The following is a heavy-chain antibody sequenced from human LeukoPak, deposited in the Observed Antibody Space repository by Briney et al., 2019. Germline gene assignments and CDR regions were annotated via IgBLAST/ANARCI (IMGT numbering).Heavy chain of an antibody. D-gene: IGHD6-19*01. CDR3: ARARSGWYLDY. Sequence: GSSVKVSCKASGGTFSSYAISWVRQAPGQGLEWMGGIIPIFGTANYAQEFQGRVTITRDTSASTAYMELSSLRSEDMAVYYCARARSGWYLDYWGQGTLVTVSS. CDR2: IIPIFGTA. J-gene: IGHJ4*02. V-gene: IGHV1-69*05. CDR1: GGTFSSYA.